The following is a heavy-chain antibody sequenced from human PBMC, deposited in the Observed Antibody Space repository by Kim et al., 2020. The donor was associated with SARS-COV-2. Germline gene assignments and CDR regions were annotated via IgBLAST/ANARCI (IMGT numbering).Heavy chain of an antibody. V-gene: IGHV3-74*01. Sequence: RQAAGKGLVWVSYVNNDGSSTGYADSVKGRFTISRDNAKNTLYLQMNSLRLEDTAVYYCARGYGSGTNYWGQGTLVTVST. J-gene: IGHJ4*02. CDR2: VNNDGSST. CDR3: ARGYGSGTNY. D-gene: IGHD3-10*01.